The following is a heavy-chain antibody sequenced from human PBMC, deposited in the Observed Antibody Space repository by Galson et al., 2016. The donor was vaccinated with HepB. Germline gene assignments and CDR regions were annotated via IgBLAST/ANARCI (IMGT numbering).Heavy chain of an antibody. J-gene: IGHJ3*01. CDR1: GVSIGGSGDY. V-gene: IGHV4-39*07. Sequence: SETLSLTCTVSGVSIGGSGDYWGWIRQPPGKGLEWIGGIYYSGTTYYNPSLKSRVTMSVDTSKNQFSLKLSSVTAADTALYYCATTYCGGDCYHVYAFDFWGQGTMVTVSS. CDR3: ATTYCGGDCYHVYAFDF. D-gene: IGHD2-21*02. CDR2: IYYSGTT.